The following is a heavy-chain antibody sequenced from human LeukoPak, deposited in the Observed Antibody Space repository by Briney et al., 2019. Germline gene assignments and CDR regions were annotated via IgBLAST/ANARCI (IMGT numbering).Heavy chain of an antibody. D-gene: IGHD6-19*01. V-gene: IGHV1-8*03. Sequence: ASVKVSCKASGYTFTSYDINWVRQLTGQGLEWMGWMNPKSGNTGYAQKFQGRVTITRNTSISTAYMEVSSLRYEDTAVYYCARRAVDNSYYYYMDVWGKGTTVTVSS. CDR2: MNPKSGNT. CDR3: ARRAVDNSYYYYMDV. J-gene: IGHJ6*03. CDR1: GYTFTSYD.